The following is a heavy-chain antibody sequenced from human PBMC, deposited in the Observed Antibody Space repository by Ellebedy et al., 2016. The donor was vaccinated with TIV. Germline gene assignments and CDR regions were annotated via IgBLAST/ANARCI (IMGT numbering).Heavy chain of an antibody. V-gene: IGHV1-69*13. CDR1: GGTFSSYA. J-gene: IGHJ4*02. CDR3: ARDSPRYCSGGSCYGQLDY. D-gene: IGHD2-15*01. CDR2: IIPIFGTA. Sequence: SVKVSXXASGGTFSSYAISWVRQAPGQGLEWMGGIIPIFGTANYAQKFQGRVTITADESTSTAYMELSSLRSEDTAVYYCARDSPRYCSGGSCYGQLDYWGQGTLVTVSS.